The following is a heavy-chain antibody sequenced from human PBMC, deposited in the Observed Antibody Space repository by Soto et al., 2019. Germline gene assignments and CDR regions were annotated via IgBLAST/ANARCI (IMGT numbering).Heavy chain of an antibody. D-gene: IGHD2-8*01. CDR2: INVGNGNT. Sequence: GASVKVSCKASGYTFSNYAIHWVRQAPGQRLEWMGWINVGNGNTKHSQKLQGRVAITRDTPASTAYMELGSLRSEDTAVYYCAREGCTNGRCYDNAFEIWGQGTRVTVSS. V-gene: IGHV1-3*01. J-gene: IGHJ3*02. CDR3: AREGCTNGRCYDNAFEI. CDR1: GYTFSNYA.